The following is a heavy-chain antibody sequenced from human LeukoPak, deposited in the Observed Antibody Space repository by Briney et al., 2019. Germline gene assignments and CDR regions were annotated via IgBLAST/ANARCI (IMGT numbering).Heavy chain of an antibody. J-gene: IGHJ4*02. CDR3: ARNVMVYADY. CDR2: IYYSGST. V-gene: IGHV4-39*01. Sequence: PSETLSLTCTVSGGSISSSSYYWGWIRQPPGKGLEWIGSIYYSGSTYYNPSLKSRVTISVGTSKNQFSLKLSSVTAADTAVYYCARNVMVYADYWGQGTLVTVSS. D-gene: IGHD2-8*01. CDR1: GGSISSSSYY.